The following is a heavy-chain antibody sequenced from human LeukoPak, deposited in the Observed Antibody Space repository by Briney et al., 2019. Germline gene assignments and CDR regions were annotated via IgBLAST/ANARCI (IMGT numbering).Heavy chain of an antibody. Sequence: SVKVSCKASGGTFSSYAISWVRQAPGQGLEWMGGIIPIFGTANYAQKFQGRVTITADESTSTAYMELSSLRSEDTAVYYCARGNGEAFWSGNKWFDPWGQGTLVTVSS. D-gene: IGHD3-3*01. J-gene: IGHJ5*02. CDR1: GGTFSSYA. CDR2: IIPIFGTA. V-gene: IGHV1-69*01. CDR3: ARGNGEAFWSGNKWFDP.